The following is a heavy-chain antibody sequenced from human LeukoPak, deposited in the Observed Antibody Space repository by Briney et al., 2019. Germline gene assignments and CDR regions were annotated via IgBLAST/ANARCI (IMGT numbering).Heavy chain of an antibody. CDR2: INHSGSS. V-gene: IGHV4-34*01. CDR3: ASCVDPQGFDY. Sequence: SETLSLTCAVNGGSFSDYYWSWIRQPPGKGLEWIGGINHSGSSNYNPSLKSRVTISVDTSKDQFSLKLNSVTAADTAVYYCASCVDPQGFDYWGQGTLVTVSS. CDR1: GGSFSDYY. J-gene: IGHJ4*02.